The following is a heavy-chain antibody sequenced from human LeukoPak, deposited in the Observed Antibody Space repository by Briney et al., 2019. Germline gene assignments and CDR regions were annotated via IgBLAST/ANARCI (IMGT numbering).Heavy chain of an antibody. V-gene: IGHV3-30*02. Sequence: GGSLRLSCAASGFTFSGSGIHWVRQAPGKGLEWVAFLRYDESNKNYADSVKGRFTISRDNSKNTLYLQMNSLRAEDTAVYYCAKVSVTMEALNDYWGQGTLVTVSS. CDR1: GFTFSGSG. D-gene: IGHD3-10*01. CDR2: LRYDESNK. J-gene: IGHJ4*02. CDR3: AKVSVTMEALNDY.